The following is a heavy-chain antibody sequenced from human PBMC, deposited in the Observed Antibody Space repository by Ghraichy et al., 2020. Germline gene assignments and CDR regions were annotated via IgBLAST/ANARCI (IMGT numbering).Heavy chain of an antibody. CDR1: GGSISSSNW. CDR2: IYHSGST. V-gene: IGHV4-4*02. CDR3: ARDSPQGYFDY. Sequence: SETLSLTCAVSGGSISSSNWWSWVRQPPGKGLEWIGEIYHSGSTNYNPSLKSRVTISVDTSKNQFSLKLSSVTAADTAVYYCARDSPQGYFDYWGQGTLVTVSS. J-gene: IGHJ4*02.